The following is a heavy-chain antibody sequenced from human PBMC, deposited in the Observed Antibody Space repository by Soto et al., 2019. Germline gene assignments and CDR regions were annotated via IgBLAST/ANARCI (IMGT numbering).Heavy chain of an antibody. CDR2: VNEWDTDR. V-gene: IGHV3-74*01. D-gene: IGHD2-15*01. CDR1: GFTFSDSW. Sequence: GGSLRLSCVASGFTFSDSWMHWVRQAPGKGLVWVSRVNEWDTDRNYADFVNGRFTISRDNARNAVYLQMNSLRVEDTAVYYCARVAAVTRGIDYWGQGTLVTVSS. J-gene: IGHJ4*02. CDR3: ARVAAVTRGIDY.